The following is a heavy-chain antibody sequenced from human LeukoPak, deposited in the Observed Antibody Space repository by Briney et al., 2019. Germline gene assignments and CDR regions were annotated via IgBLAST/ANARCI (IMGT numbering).Heavy chain of an antibody. D-gene: IGHD3-22*01. CDR2: ISGSGGST. J-gene: IGHJ4*02. CDR3: AKLGRYYDSSGYSDRFDY. CDR1: GFTFSSYA. Sequence: SGGSLRLSCAASGFTFSSYAMSWVRQAPGKGLEWVSAISGSGGSTYYADSVKGRFTISRDNSKNTLYLQMNSLRAEDTAVYYCAKLGRYYDSSGYSDRFDYWGQGTLVTVSS. V-gene: IGHV3-23*01.